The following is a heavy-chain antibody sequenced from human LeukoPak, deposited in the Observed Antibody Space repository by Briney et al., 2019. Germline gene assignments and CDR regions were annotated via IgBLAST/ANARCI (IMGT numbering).Heavy chain of an antibody. Sequence: PSETLSLTCAVSGGSISSSNWWSWVRQPPGKGLEWIGEIYHSGSTNYNPSLKSRVTISVDKSKNQFSLKLSSVTAADTAVYYCARALAEADRGGVDYWGQGTLVTVSS. CDR2: IYHSGST. CDR3: ARALAEADRGGVDY. CDR1: GGSISSSNW. D-gene: IGHD6-13*01. J-gene: IGHJ4*02. V-gene: IGHV4-4*02.